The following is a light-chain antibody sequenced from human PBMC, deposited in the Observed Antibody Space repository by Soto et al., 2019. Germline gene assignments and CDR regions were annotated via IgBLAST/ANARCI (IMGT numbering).Light chain of an antibody. CDR1: ASDIGGYTF. CDR2: DVN. J-gene: IGLJ1*01. CDR3: SAHGGTNPYV. V-gene: IGLV2-8*01. Sequence: QSALTQPPSASGSPGQSVAISCTGTASDIGGYTFVSWYQQHPGKAPKLLIYDVNKRPSGVPDRFFGSKSGNTASLTVSGPQAEDEADYYCSAHGGTNPYVFGTGTKLTVL.